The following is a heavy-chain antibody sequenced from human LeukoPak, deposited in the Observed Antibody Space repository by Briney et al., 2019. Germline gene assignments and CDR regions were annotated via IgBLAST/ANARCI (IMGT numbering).Heavy chain of an antibody. CDR2: IYYSGST. J-gene: IGHJ6*03. D-gene: IGHD2-2*01. CDR3: ARRPVVVVPGGKNYYMDV. Sequence: SETLSLTCTVSGGSISSSSYYWGWIRQPPGKGLEWIGSIYYSGSTYYNPSLKSRVTISVDTSKNQFSLKLSSVTAADTAVYYCARRPVVVVPGGKNYYMDVWGKGTTVTVS. V-gene: IGHV4-39*07. CDR1: GGSISSSSYY.